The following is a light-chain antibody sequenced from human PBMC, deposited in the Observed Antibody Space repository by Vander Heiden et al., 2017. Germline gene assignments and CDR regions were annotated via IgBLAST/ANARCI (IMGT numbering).Light chain of an antibody. CDR2: LNSDGSH. Sequence: QLVLTQSPSASASLGASAKLTCTLSSGHSRYAIAWHQQQPEKGPRYLMKLNSDGSHSRGDGIPDRFSGSSSGAERYLTISSLQSEDEADYYCQTWGTAIRVFGGGTKLTVL. CDR1: SGHSRYA. J-gene: IGLJ3*02. V-gene: IGLV4-69*01. CDR3: QTWGTAIRV.